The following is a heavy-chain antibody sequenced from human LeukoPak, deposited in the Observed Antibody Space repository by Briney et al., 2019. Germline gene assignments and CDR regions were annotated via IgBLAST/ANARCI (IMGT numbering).Heavy chain of an antibody. CDR2: IRSKANSYAT. V-gene: IGHV3-73*01. D-gene: IGHD5-18*01. Sequence: PGGSLRLSCAASGFTFSGSAMHWVRQASGKGLEWVGRIRSKANSYATAYAASVKGRFTISRDDSKNTAYLQMNSLRAEDTAIYYCARDTKNWGQGTLVTVSS. CDR3: ARDTKN. J-gene: IGHJ4*02. CDR1: GFTFSGSA.